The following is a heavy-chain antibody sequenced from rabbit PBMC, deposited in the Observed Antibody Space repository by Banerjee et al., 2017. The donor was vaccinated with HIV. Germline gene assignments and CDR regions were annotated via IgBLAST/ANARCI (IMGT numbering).Heavy chain of an antibody. D-gene: IGHD1-1*01. CDR2: INTDTGRT. J-gene: IGHJ4*01. V-gene: IGHV1S45*01. CDR1: GLDFSSDHW. Sequence: QEQLEESGGDLVQPEGTLTLTCKASGLDFSSDHWICWVRQAPGKGLEWIACINTDTGRTWYPSWAKGRFTMSKTSSTTVTLQMTSLTVADTATYFCARSGVIGLDLWGPGTLVTVS. CDR3: ARSGVIGLDL.